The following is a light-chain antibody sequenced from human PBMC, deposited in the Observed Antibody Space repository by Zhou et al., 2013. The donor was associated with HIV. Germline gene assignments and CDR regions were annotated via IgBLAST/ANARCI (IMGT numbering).Light chain of an antibody. CDR1: QSVSSN. V-gene: IGKV3-15*01. Sequence: EIVMTQSPATLSVSPGERATLSCRASQSVSSNLALYQQKPGQAPRLLIYGASTRATGIPARFSGSGSGTEFTLTISRLEPEDFAVYYCQQYDNSPPYTFGQGTKVEIK. CDR3: QQYDNSPPYT. J-gene: IGKJ2*01. CDR2: GAS.